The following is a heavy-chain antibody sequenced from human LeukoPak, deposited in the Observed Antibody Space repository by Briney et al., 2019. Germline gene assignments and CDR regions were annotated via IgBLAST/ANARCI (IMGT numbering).Heavy chain of an antibody. CDR2: INHSGST. J-gene: IGHJ5*02. V-gene: IGHV4-34*01. CDR3: ARGPVVVPAAMRVRWFDP. Sequence: PSETLSLTCAVYGGSFSGYYWSWIRQPPGKGLEWIGEINHSGSTNYNPSPKSRVTISVDTSKNQFSLKLSSVTAADTAVYYCARGPVVVPAAMRVRWFDPWGQGTLATVSS. CDR1: GGSFSGYY. D-gene: IGHD2-2*01.